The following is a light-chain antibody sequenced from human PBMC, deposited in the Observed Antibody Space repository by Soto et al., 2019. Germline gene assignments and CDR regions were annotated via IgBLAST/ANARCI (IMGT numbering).Light chain of an antibody. CDR1: SSNFGAGHD. CDR2: SDF. V-gene: IGLV1-40*01. J-gene: IGLJ1*01. Sequence: QSVLTQPPSVSGAPGQTVTISCTGSSSNFGAGHDVHWYQQLSGTAPKLLIYSDFNRPSGVPARFSGSRSGTSASLAITGLQAEDEADYYCGVWDDSLTLYVFGPGTKVTVL. CDR3: GVWDDSLTLYV.